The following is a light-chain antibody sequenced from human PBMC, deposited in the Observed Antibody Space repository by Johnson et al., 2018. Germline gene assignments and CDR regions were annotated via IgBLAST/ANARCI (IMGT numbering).Light chain of an antibody. CDR2: ENN. CDR3: GTWDSSLSAGNV. Sequence: QSVLTQPPSVSAAPGQKVTISCSGSSSNIGNNYVSWYQQLPGTAPKLLIYENNKRPSGIPDRFSGSKSGTSATLGITGLQTGDEADYSFGTWDSSLSAGNVFGTGTKVTGL. CDR1: SSNIGNNY. J-gene: IGLJ1*01. V-gene: IGLV1-51*02.